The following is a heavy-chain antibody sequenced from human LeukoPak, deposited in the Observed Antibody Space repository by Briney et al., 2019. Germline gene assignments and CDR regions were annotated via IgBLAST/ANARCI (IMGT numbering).Heavy chain of an antibody. V-gene: IGHV3-11*04. CDR3: ARPPYSSGWYLDAFDI. D-gene: IGHD6-19*01. CDR1: GFTFSDYY. CDR2: ISSSGSTI. Sequence: RGGSLRLSCAASGFTFSDYYMSWIRQAPGKGLEWVSYISSSGSTIYYADSVKGRFTISRDNAKNSLYLQMNSLRAEDTAVYYCARPPYSSGWYLDAFDIWGQGTMVTVSS. J-gene: IGHJ3*02.